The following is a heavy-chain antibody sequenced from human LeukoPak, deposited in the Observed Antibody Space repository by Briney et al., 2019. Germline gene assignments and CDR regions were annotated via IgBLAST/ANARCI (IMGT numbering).Heavy chain of an antibody. V-gene: IGHV3-7*01. Sequence: GGSLRLSCAASGFTFSTYWMSWVRQTPGKGLQRVANIKQDGSEKYYVDSVKGRFTISRDNAKNSLYLQMNSLRAEDTAVYYCAQGLEIAANLFDPWGQGTLVTVSS. CDR3: AQGLEIAANLFDP. J-gene: IGHJ5*02. D-gene: IGHD6-6*01. CDR2: IKQDGSEK. CDR1: GFTFSTYW.